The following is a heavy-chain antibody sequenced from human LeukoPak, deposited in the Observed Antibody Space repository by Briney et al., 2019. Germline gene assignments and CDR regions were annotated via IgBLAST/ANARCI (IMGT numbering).Heavy chain of an antibody. Sequence: PGGSLRLSCAASGFTFSTYAMNWVRQAPGKGLEWVSSFTNNGDGTQYAVSVKGRFTISRDNSRNTLFLQMNSLGAEDTAVYFCARSSTVAAGTGPFDIWGHGTVVTVSS. J-gene: IGHJ3*02. CDR2: FTNNGDGT. CDR3: ARSSTVAAGTGPFDI. V-gene: IGHV3-23*01. D-gene: IGHD6-13*01. CDR1: GFTFSTYA.